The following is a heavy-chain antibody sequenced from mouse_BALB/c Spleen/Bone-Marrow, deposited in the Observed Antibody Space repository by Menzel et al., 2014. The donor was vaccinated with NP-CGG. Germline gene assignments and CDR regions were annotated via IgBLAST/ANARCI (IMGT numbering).Heavy chain of an antibody. V-gene: IGHV2-9*02. D-gene: IGHD2-2*01. J-gene: IGHJ2*01. CDR2: IWAGGST. CDR1: GFPLTSFG. CDR3: ARSYYGYDRGYYFDY. Sequence: VQLQQSGPDLVAPSQSLSITCTVSGFPLTSFGIHWVRQPPGKGLEWLGVIWAGGSTNYNSALMSRLSISKDNSKSQVFLKMNSLQTDDTAMYYCARSYYGYDRGYYFDYWGQGTTLTVSS.